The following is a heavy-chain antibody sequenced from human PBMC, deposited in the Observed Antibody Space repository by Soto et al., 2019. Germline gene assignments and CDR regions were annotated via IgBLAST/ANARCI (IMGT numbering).Heavy chain of an antibody. Sequence: GGSLRLSCAASGFTFSSYAMSWVRQAPGKGLEWVSAISGSGGSTYYADSVKGRFTISRDNSKNTLYLQMNSLRAEDTAVYYCAKDNIVVVPAAISQDYYYYYGMDVWGQGTTVTVSS. D-gene: IGHD2-2*01. CDR1: GFTFSSYA. CDR2: ISGSGGST. J-gene: IGHJ6*02. CDR3: AKDNIVVVPAAISQDYYYYYGMDV. V-gene: IGHV3-23*01.